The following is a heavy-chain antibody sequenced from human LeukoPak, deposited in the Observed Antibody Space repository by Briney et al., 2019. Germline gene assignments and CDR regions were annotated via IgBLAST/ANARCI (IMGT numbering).Heavy chain of an antibody. CDR1: GGSISSSNW. V-gene: IGHV3-7*01. CDR2: IKQDGSEK. J-gene: IGHJ6*02. Sequence: LSLTCAVSGGSISSSNWWSWVRQPPGKGLEWVANIKQDGSEKYYVDSVKGRFTISRDNAKNSLYLQMNSLRAEDTAVYYCARVRVGSGSSNILFYYYGMDVWGQGTTVTVSS. CDR3: ARVRVGSGSSNILFYYYGMDV. D-gene: IGHD3-10*01.